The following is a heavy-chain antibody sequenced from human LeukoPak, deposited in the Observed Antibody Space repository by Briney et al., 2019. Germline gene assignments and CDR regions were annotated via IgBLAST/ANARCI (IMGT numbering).Heavy chain of an antibody. CDR3: ASPLFPVQLEQTPFDY. J-gene: IGHJ4*02. CDR1: GFTFSSYA. V-gene: IGHV3-30-3*01. D-gene: IGHD1-1*01. Sequence: GGSLRLSCAASGFTFSSYAMHWVRQAPGKGLEWVAVISYDGSNKYYADSVKGQFTISRDNSKNTLYLQMNSLRAEDTAVYYCASPLFPVQLEQTPFDYWGQGTLVTVSS. CDR2: ISYDGSNK.